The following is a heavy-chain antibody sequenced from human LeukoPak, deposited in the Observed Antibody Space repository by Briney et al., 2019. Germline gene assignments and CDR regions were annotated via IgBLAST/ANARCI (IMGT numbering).Heavy chain of an antibody. D-gene: IGHD3-3*01. J-gene: IGHJ6*03. V-gene: IGHV3-23*01. CDR2: IGNRGSDT. CDR3: ARDNGVVHGVYYMDV. CDR1: GFSFNTYA. Sequence: GGPLRLSCAASGFSFNTYAMGWVRRAPGKGLEWVSGIGNRGSDTFYADSVKGRFTVSRDNAKMSLFLQMNSLRAEDTAVYYCARDNGVVHGVYYMDVWGKGTTVTVS.